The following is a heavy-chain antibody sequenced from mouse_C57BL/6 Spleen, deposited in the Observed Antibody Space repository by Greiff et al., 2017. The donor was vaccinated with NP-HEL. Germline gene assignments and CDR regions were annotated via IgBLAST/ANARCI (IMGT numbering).Heavy chain of an antibody. CDR1: GYTFTSYW. Sequence: QVQLQQPGAELVKPGASVKVSCKASGYTFTSYWMHWVKQRPGQGLEWIGRIHPSDSDTNYNQKFTGKATLTVDKSSSTAYMQLRSLTSEDSAVYYCASDSSGFVGFAYWGQGTLVTVSA. D-gene: IGHD3-2*02. V-gene: IGHV1-74*01. J-gene: IGHJ3*01. CDR2: IHPSDSDT. CDR3: ASDSSGFVGFAY.